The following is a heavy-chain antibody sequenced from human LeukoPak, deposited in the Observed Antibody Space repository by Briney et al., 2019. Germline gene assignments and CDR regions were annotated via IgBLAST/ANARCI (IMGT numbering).Heavy chain of an antibody. CDR1: GFTFSGYS. J-gene: IGHJ4*02. D-gene: IGHD3-9*01. CDR3: VRADWFSLDY. V-gene: IGHV3-48*04. Sequence: GSLRLSCAASGFTFSGYSMNWVRQAPGKGLEWVSYISSSSSTIYYADSVKGRFAISRDNAKNSVYLQMNSLRSEDTAIYYCVRADWFSLDYWGQGTLVTLSS. CDR2: ISSSSSTI.